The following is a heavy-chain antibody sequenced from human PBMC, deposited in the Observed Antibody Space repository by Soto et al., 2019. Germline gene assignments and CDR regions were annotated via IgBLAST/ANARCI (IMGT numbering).Heavy chain of an antibody. V-gene: IGHV1-46*01. D-gene: IGHD5-18*01. CDR3: AKGYTLVDTTIPLDF. Sequence: ASVKVSCKASGYTFTSYYMHWVRQAPGQGLEWMGIINPSGGSTSYAQKFQGRVTMTRDTSTSTVYMELSSLRSEDTAVYYCAKGYTLVDTTIPLDFWGQGALVTVSS. CDR1: GYTFTSYY. J-gene: IGHJ4*02. CDR2: INPSGGST.